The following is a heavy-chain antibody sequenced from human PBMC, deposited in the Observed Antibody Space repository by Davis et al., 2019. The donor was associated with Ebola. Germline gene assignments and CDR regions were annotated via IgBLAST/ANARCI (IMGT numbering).Heavy chain of an antibody. CDR3: AREGTIAGAARLFGGNWFDP. CDR2: IYHSGST. Sequence: SETLSLTCTVSGGSISSSNWWRRVRQPPGTGLEWIGEIYHSGSTNYNPSPKSRVTISVDTSKNQFSLKLSSVTAADTAVYYCAREGTIAGAARLFGGNWFDPWGQGTLVTVSS. J-gene: IGHJ5*02. D-gene: IGHD6-6*01. CDR1: GGSISSSNW. V-gene: IGHV4-4*02.